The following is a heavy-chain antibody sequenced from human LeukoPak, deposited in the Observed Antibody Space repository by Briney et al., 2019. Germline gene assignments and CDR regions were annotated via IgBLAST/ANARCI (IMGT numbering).Heavy chain of an antibody. D-gene: IGHD2-15*01. CDR2: ISYDGSNK. J-gene: IGHJ6*02. V-gene: IGHV3-30-3*01. Sequence: GRSLRLSCAASGFTFSSCAMHWVRQAPGKGLEWVAVISYDGSNKYYADSVKGRFTISRDNSKNTLYLQMNSLRAEDTAVYYCARAPYCSGGSCYYYYYGMDVWGQGTTVTVSS. CDR1: GFTFSSCA. CDR3: ARAPYCSGGSCYYYYYGMDV.